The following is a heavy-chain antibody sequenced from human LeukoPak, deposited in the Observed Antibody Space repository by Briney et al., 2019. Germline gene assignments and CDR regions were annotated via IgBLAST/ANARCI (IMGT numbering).Heavy chain of an antibody. Sequence: GGSLRLSCAASGFTFSSYSMNWIRQAPGKGLEWVSSISSSSSYIYYADSVKGRFTISRDNAKNSLYLQMNSLRAEDTAVYYCASYGDYGYFDYWGQGTLVTVSS. CDR2: ISSSSSYI. CDR1: GFTFSSYS. J-gene: IGHJ4*02. D-gene: IGHD4-17*01. CDR3: ASYGDYGYFDY. V-gene: IGHV3-21*01.